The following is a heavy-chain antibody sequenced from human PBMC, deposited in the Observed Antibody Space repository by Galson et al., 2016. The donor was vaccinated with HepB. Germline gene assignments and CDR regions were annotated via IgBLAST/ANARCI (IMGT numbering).Heavy chain of an antibody. CDR3: ARDQGMSSGSWFDP. CDR1: GDSVSSGGYY. CDR2: IYYSGST. V-gene: IGHV4-31*03. J-gene: IGHJ5*01. Sequence: TLSLTCSVSGDSVSSGGYYWNWLRQQPGKGLEWIGYIYYSGSTHYNPSLKSRLIMSVDTSKNQFSLRLASVTAADTAMYFCARDQGMSSGSWFDPWGQGTLVTVSS. D-gene: IGHD6-19*01.